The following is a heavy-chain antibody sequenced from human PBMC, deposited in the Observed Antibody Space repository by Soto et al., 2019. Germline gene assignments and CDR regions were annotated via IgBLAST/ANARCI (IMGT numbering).Heavy chain of an antibody. D-gene: IGHD5-18*01. CDR2: ISSRGDRT. J-gene: IGHJ6*02. CDR3: AKETGYSYGFQPNALDV. Sequence: GGSLRLSCAGSGYTFSRYAMNWVRQAPGRGLEWVSIISSRGDRTSYAESVKGRFTISRDDSKNTLFLHMNSLGAEDTAVYYCAKETGYSYGFQPNALDVWGQGTTVTVSS. CDR1: GYTFSRYA. V-gene: IGHV3-23*01.